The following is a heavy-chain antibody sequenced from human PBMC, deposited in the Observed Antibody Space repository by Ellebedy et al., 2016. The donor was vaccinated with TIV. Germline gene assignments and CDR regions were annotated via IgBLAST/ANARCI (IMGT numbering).Heavy chain of an antibody. V-gene: IGHV1-18*04. CDR1: GYTFSSYG. D-gene: IGHD3-10*01. Sequence: ASVKVSCKASGYTFSSYGISWVRQAPGQGLEWMGWISAYNGDTNYAQKFQGRVTMTTDTFASTAYLELRSLRSDDTAVYYCARGFHEKFDPWGQGTLVTVSS. CDR3: ARGFHEKFDP. J-gene: IGHJ5*02. CDR2: ISAYNGDT.